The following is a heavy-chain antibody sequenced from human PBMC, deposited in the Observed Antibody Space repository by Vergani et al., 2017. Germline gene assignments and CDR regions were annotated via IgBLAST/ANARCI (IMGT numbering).Heavy chain of an antibody. CDR3: ARGSRAEGGSGPDR. CDR1: GGSVRTSIGYY. J-gene: IGHJ4*02. D-gene: IGHD6-13*01. V-gene: IGHV4-61*02. CDR2: IFSSGNT. Sequence: QVQLQESGPGLVKPSQTLSLSCTVSGGSVRTSIGYYWTWIRQPAGNTLEWIGEIFSSGNTNYNPSFKNRVSMSVDTSKNQFSLKLNSVTAADTAIYYCARGSRAEGGSGPDRWGQGTLVGVSS.